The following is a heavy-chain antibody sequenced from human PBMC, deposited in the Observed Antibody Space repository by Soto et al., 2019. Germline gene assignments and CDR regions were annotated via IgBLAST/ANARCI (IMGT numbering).Heavy chain of an antibody. Sequence: SETLSLTCTVSGGSVSSGSHYWSWIRQPPGKGLEWIGYIYYSGSTNYNPSLKSRVIISVDTSKNQFSLNLSSVTVADTAVYYCARGYYGSESGGYYFDYWGQGTLVTVSS. V-gene: IGHV4-61*01. CDR1: GGSVSSGSHY. D-gene: IGHD3-10*01. J-gene: IGHJ4*02. CDR2: IYYSGST. CDR3: ARGYYGSESGGYYFDY.